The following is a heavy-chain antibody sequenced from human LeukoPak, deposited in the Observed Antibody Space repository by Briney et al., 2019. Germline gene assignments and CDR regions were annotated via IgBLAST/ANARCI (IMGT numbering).Heavy chain of an antibody. CDR2: ISTYNANT. Sequence: GASVKVSCKASGYTFTSYGIGWVRQAPGQGLEWMGWISTYNANTNYAQKFQGRVTITRNTSISTAYMELSSLRSEDTAVYYCARALGRSSSWEDYWGQGTLVTVSS. D-gene: IGHD6-6*01. J-gene: IGHJ4*02. CDR1: GYTFTSYG. V-gene: IGHV1-18*01. CDR3: ARALGRSSSWEDY.